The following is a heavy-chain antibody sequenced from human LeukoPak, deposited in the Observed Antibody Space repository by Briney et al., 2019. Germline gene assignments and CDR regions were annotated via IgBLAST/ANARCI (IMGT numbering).Heavy chain of an antibody. CDR2: IYYSGST. J-gene: IGHJ4*02. Sequence: PSHTLSLTRTVSGGSISSYDWSWIRQPPGKGLEWVGYIYYSGSTNYNPSLKSRVAISVDTSKSQFSLKLSSVTAADTAVYYCARALVTGTYASFDHWGQGTQVTVSS. CDR1: GGSISSYD. D-gene: IGHD1-20*01. CDR3: ARALVTGTYASFDH. V-gene: IGHV4-59*07.